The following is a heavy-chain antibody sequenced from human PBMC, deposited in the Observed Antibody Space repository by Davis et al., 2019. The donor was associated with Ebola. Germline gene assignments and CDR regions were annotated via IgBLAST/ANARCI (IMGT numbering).Heavy chain of an antibody. Sequence: ASVKVSCKASGYTFTSYGISWVRQAPGQGLEWMGWISAYNGNTNYAQKLQGRVTMTTDTSTSTAYMELRSLRSDDTAVYYCARMPSPLSSSWYYFDYWGQGTLVTVSS. CDR1: GYTFTSYG. V-gene: IGHV1-18*01. J-gene: IGHJ4*02. D-gene: IGHD6-13*01. CDR3: ARMPSPLSSSWYYFDY. CDR2: ISAYNGNT.